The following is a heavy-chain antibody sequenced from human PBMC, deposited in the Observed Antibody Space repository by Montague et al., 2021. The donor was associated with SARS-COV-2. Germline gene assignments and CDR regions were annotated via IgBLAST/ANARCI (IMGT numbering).Heavy chain of an antibody. CDR3: SGGHDYTSMFRFFDY. J-gene: IGHJ4*01. Sequence: SETLSLTCAISGGSASGYYWAWIWQPPGKGLEWIGYMYYTGTSNYNPSLKSRVSMSIDTSKNHFSLNLTSVAAADTGVYDCSGGHDYTSMFRFFDYWGHGALVTVSS. CDR2: MYYTGTS. D-gene: IGHD2-2*02. V-gene: IGHV4-59*02. CDR1: GGSASGYY.